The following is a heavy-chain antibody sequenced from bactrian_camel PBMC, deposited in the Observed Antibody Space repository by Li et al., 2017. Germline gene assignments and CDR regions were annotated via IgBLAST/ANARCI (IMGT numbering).Heavy chain of an antibody. CDR3: ATTSSAWPCLLRSGDYNY. V-gene: IGHV3S32*01. J-gene: IGHJ4*01. CDR2: VSNGGSRT. Sequence: VQLVESGGGSVQAGGSLRISCVASGYTLPMNMGWFRQAPGGEREGVAAVSNGGSRTCYADSVKGRFTISQDNAKNTLYLQMNSLKPEDTAMYYCATTSSAWPCLLRSGDYNYWGQGTQVTVS. D-gene: IGHD3*01. CDR1: GYTLPMN.